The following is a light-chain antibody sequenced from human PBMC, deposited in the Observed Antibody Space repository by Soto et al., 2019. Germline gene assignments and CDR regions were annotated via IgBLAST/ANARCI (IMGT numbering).Light chain of an antibody. Sequence: EIGMTQSPATLSVSPGERATLSCRASQSVSSNLAWYQQKPGQAHRLLIYGASTRSTGIQARFSGSGSGTEFTLTISSLQSEDFAVYYCQQYNNWPPITCGRETRLEIK. CDR2: GAS. CDR1: QSVSSN. J-gene: IGKJ5*01. V-gene: IGKV3-15*01. CDR3: QQYNNWPPIT.